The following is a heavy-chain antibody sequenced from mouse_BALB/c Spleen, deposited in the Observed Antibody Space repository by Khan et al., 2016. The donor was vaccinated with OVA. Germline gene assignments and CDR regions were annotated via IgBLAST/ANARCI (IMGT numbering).Heavy chain of an antibody. Sequence: EVQLQESGPGLVKPSQSLSLTCTVTGYSITSDYAWNWIRQFPGNKLEWMGFISYSGNTKYYPSLKSRISVTRDTSKNQFFLQLNSVTTEDTATYYCARVYGGDFDYWGQGTTLTVSS. CDR3: ARVYGGDFDY. CDR1: GYSITSDYA. CDR2: ISYSGNT. V-gene: IGHV3-2*02. D-gene: IGHD2-10*02. J-gene: IGHJ2*01.